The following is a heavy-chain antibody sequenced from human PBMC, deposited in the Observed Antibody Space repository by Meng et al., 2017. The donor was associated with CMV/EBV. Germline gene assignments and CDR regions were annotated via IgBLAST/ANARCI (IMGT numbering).Heavy chain of an antibody. V-gene: IGHV3-48*03. CDR3: TRGYSRLGAFDI. CDR2: ISSSGSTI. D-gene: IGHD2-21*01. CDR1: GFTFSSYE. J-gene: IGHJ3*02. Sequence: GESLKISCAASGFTFSSYEMNWVRQAPGKGLEWVSYISSSGSTIYYADSVKGRFTISRDNAKNSLYLQMNSLRVEDTAVYYCTRGYSRLGAFDIWGQGTVVTVSS.